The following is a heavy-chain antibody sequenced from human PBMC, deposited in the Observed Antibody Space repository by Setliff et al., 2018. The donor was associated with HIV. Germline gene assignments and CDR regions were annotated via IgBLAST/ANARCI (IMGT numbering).Heavy chain of an antibody. CDR1: GFNFKSYG. Sequence: PGGSLRLSCAASGFNFKSYGMHWVRHTPGKGLEWVATIWFDGSYEYYGDSVQGRFTISRDNSWNTLYLHMNSLRAEDTAVYYCVRKPYEIIKFNYYYYYMDVWGKGTTVTVSS. V-gene: IGHV3-33*01. D-gene: IGHD3-22*01. CDR2: IWFDGSYE. CDR3: VRKPYEIIKFNYYYYYMDV. J-gene: IGHJ6*03.